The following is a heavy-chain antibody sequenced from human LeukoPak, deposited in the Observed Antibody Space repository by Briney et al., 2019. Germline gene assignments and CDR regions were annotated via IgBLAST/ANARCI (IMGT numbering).Heavy chain of an antibody. CDR3: ARERGKEVSYYFDY. J-gene: IGHJ4*02. D-gene: IGHD5-24*01. Sequence: ASVKVSCKASGYTFTSYDINWVRQATGQGLEWMGWMNPNSGNTGYAQKFQGRVTITRNTSISTAYMELSSLRSEDTAVYYCARERGKEVSYYFDYWGQGTLVTVSS. V-gene: IGHV1-8*03. CDR1: GYTFTSYD. CDR2: MNPNSGNT.